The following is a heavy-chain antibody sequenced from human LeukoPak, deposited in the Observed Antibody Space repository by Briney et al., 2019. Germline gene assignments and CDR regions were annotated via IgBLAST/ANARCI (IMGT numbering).Heavy chain of an antibody. V-gene: IGHV3-23*01. Sequence: GGSLRLSCAASGFTFSSYAMNWVRQAPGKGLEWVSAISGSGGNTYYTDSVKGRFTISRDNSKNTLYLQMNSLRAEDTAVYYCARSVGTRNYDFWSGYSSYYMDVWGKGTTVTVSS. CDR2: ISGSGGNT. CDR1: GFTFSSYA. CDR3: ARSVGTRNYDFWSGYSSYYMDV. D-gene: IGHD3-3*01. J-gene: IGHJ6*03.